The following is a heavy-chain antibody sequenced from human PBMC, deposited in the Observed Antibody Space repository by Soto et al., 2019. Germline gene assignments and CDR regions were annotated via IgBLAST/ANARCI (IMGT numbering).Heavy chain of an antibody. J-gene: IGHJ4*02. Sequence: GGSLRLSCAASGFTFSNAWMNWVRQAPGKGLEWVGRIKSKTDGGTTDYAAPVKGRFTISRDDSKNTLYLQMNSLKTEDTAVYYCTTKTLRFIAVAGTDPVDYWGQGTLVTVSS. V-gene: IGHV3-15*07. D-gene: IGHD6-19*01. CDR1: GFTFSNAW. CDR2: IKSKTDGGTT. CDR3: TTKTLRFIAVAGTDPVDY.